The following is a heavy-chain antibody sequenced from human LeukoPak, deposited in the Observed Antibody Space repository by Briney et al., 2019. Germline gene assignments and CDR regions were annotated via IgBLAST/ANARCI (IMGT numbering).Heavy chain of an antibody. Sequence: SVKVSCKASGGTFSSYAISWVRQAPGQGLEWMGRIIPILGIANYAQKFQGRVTITADKSTSTAYMELSSLRSEDTAVYYCARSCRGGSTSCDGHLGGWGQGTLVTVSS. D-gene: IGHD2-2*01. CDR2: IIPILGIA. CDR1: GGTFSSYA. CDR3: ARSCRGGSTSCDGHLGG. V-gene: IGHV1-69*04. J-gene: IGHJ4*02.